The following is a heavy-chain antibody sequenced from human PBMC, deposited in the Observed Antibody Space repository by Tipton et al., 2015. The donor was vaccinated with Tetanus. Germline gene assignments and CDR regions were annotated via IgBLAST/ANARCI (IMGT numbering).Heavy chain of an antibody. V-gene: IGHV4-30-2*01. CDR1: GASISRGAYS. J-gene: IGHJ4*02. CDR3: ARGRTDDYGDTPVGY. CDR2: IYHSGSA. D-gene: IGHD4-17*01. Sequence: TLSLTCTVSGASISRGAYSWSWIRQPPGKGLEWIGYIYHSGSAYYNPSLKSRVTILVDRSNNQFPLKLTSVTAADTAVYFCARGRTDDYGDTPVGYWGQGTLVTVSS.